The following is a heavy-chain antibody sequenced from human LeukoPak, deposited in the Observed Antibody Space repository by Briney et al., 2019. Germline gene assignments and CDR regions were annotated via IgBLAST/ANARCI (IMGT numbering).Heavy chain of an antibody. CDR3: ARIWGSWPGAFDY. CDR1: GFTFSSYS. J-gene: IGHJ4*02. V-gene: IGHV3-21*01. Sequence: GGSLRLSCAASGFTFSSYSMNWVRQAPGKGLEWVSSISSSSSYIYYADSVKGRFTISRDNAKNSLHLQMNSLRAEDTAVYYCARIWGSWPGAFDYWGQGTLVTVSS. D-gene: IGHD6-13*01. CDR2: ISSSSSYI.